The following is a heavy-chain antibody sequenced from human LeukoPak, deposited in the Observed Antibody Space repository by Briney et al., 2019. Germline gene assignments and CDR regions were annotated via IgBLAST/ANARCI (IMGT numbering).Heavy chain of an antibody. Sequence: PSETLSLTCTVSGGSINSSSYYWGWIRQPPGKGLEWIGSIYYSGSTYYNPSLKSRVTISVDTSKNQFSLKLSSVTAADTAVYYCASAIPQGYCSGGSCYAYYYFDYWGQGTLVTVSS. CDR1: GGSINSSSYY. D-gene: IGHD2-15*01. V-gene: IGHV4-39*01. CDR2: IYYSGST. J-gene: IGHJ4*02. CDR3: ASAIPQGYCSGGSCYAYYYFDY.